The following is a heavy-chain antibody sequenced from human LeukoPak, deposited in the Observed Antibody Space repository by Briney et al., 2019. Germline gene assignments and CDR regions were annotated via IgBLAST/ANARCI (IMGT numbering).Heavy chain of an antibody. Sequence: PGGSLRLSCAASGFTFSSYSMNWVRQAPGKGLVWVSRINSGGSGTSYADSVEGRFTISRDNAKNTLYLQMNSLRVEDTAVYHCAGSLEPLTEYWGQGTLVTVSS. CDR3: AGSLEPLTEY. J-gene: IGHJ4*02. D-gene: IGHD1-1*01. CDR1: GFTFSSYS. V-gene: IGHV3-74*01. CDR2: INSGGSGT.